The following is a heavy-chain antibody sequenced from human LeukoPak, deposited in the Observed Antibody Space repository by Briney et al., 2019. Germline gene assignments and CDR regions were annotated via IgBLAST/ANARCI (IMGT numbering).Heavy chain of an antibody. Sequence: PSETLSLTCSVSDGPINSYYWSWIRRPPGKGLEWIGYIYYNGNTNYSPSLKSRVTMSVDTSKNLFSLKVSSVTAADTAVYYCARGVNYYDSSGYPYYFDYWGQGTLVTVSS. CDR2: IYYNGNT. CDR1: DGPINSYY. D-gene: IGHD3-22*01. CDR3: ARGVNYYDSSGYPYYFDY. V-gene: IGHV4-59*01. J-gene: IGHJ4*02.